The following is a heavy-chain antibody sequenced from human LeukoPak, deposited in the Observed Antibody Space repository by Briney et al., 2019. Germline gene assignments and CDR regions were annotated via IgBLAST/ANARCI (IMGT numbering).Heavy chain of an antibody. CDR2: ISASGDNT. D-gene: IGHD3-22*01. V-gene: IGHV3-23*01. J-gene: IGHJ4*02. Sequence: GGSLRLSCAASGLTFRKDGMDWVRQAPGKGLEWVSGISASGDNTYYAASVKGRFTISTNNSKNTLYVQVNSLGTEDTAAYYCAKGSYYDSSGSFYFAYWGQGTLVTVSS. CDR3: AKGSYYDSSGSFYFAY. CDR1: GLTFRKDG.